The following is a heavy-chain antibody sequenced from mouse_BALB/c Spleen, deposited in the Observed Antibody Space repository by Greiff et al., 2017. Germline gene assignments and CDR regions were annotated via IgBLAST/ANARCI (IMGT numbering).Heavy chain of an antibody. CDR2: IYPGDGDT. CDR1: GYTFTSYW. D-gene: IGHD2-3*01. Sequence: QVQLQQSGAELARPGASVKLSCKASGYTFTSYWMQWVKQRPGQGLEWIGAIYPGDGDTRYTQKFKGKATLTADKSSSTAYMQLSSLASEDSAVYYCAREADGSFAYWGQGTLVTVSA. J-gene: IGHJ3*01. CDR3: AREADGSFAY. V-gene: IGHV1-87*01.